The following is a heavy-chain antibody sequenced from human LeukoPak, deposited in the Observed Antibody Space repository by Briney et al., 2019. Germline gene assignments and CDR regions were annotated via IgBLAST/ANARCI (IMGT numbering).Heavy chain of an antibody. D-gene: IGHD4-17*01. Sequence: PGGSLRLSCSASGFTFSSYAMHWVRQAPGKGLEWVAVISYDGSNKYYADSVKGRITVSRDNSKNTLYLQMNSLRAEDTAVYYCAREAYGDYYFDYWGQGTLVTVSS. CDR3: AREAYGDYYFDY. CDR1: GFTFSSYA. V-gene: IGHV3-30-3*01. CDR2: ISYDGSNK. J-gene: IGHJ4*02.